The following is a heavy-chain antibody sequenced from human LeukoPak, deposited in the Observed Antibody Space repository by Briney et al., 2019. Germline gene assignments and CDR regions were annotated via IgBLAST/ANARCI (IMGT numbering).Heavy chain of an antibody. Sequence: PSETLSLTCTVSGGSVSGYYWSWIRQPPGKGLQWIGYIHYSGSTNYNPSLKSRVTISVDTSKNQFSLKLSSVTAADTAVYYCARERVVVAATPNYYYMDVWGKGTTVTISS. J-gene: IGHJ6*03. CDR3: ARERVVVAATPNYYYMDV. CDR2: IHYSGST. D-gene: IGHD2-15*01. CDR1: GGSVSGYY. V-gene: IGHV4-59*02.